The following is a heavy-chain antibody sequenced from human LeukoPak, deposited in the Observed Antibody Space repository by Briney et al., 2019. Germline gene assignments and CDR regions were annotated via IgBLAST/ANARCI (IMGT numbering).Heavy chain of an antibody. J-gene: IGHJ4*02. D-gene: IGHD6-6*01. CDR3: AKDVNRYSSSSSGGFDY. Sequence: GGSLRLSCAASGFTFSSYAMSWVRQAPGKGLEWVSSLSDSGGSTYYADSVKGRFTISRDNSKNTLYLQMNSLRAEDTAVYYCAKDVNRYSSSSSGGFDYWGQGTLVTVSS. CDR1: GFTFSSYA. CDR2: LSDSGGST. V-gene: IGHV3-23*01.